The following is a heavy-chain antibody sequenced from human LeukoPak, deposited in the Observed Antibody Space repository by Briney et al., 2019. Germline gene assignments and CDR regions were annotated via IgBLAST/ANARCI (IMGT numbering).Heavy chain of an antibody. J-gene: IGHJ5*02. CDR1: GYTFTGYY. V-gene: IGHV1-2*02. CDR3: ARDYHYDSSGYYPYNWFDP. Sequence: ASVKVSCKASGYTFTGYYMHWVRQAPGQGLEWMGWINPNSGGTNYAQKFQGRVTMTRDTSISTAYMELSRLRSDDTAVYYCARDYHYDSSGYYPYNWFDPWGQGTLVTVSS. D-gene: IGHD3-22*01. CDR2: INPNSGGT.